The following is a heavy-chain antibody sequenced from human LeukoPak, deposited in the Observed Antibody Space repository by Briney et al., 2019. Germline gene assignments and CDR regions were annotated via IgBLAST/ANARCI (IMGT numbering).Heavy chain of an antibody. V-gene: IGHV4-4*02. CDR2: IYHSGST. Sequence: PSETLSLTCAVSGGSISSSNWWSWVRQPPGKGLEWIGEIYHSGSTNYNPSLKSRVTISVDKSKNQFSLKLSSVTAADTAVYYCAGRSIAAAGIVDYWGQGTLVTVSS. CDR3: AGRSIAAAGIVDY. D-gene: IGHD6-13*01. J-gene: IGHJ4*02. CDR1: GGSISSSNW.